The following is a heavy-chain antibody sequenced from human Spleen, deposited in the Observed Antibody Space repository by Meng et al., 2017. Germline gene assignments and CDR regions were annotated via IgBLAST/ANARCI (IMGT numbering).Heavy chain of an antibody. J-gene: IGHJ4*02. CDR3: ARGPTTVAHDFDY. CDR2: INHRGNT. Sequence: QVQLQQWGAGLLKPSETLSLTCVVSGGSFSDYYWSWTRQPPGKGLEWIGEINHRGNTNYNSFLESRATISVDTSQNSLSLKLSSVTAADSAVYYCARGPTTVAHDFDYWGQGTLVTVSS. V-gene: IGHV4-34*01. D-gene: IGHD4-11*01. CDR1: GGSFSDYY.